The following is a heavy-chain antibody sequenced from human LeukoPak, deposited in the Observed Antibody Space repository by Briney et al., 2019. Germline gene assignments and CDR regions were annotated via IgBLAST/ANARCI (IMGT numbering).Heavy chain of an antibody. CDR1: GFNVTTNN. V-gene: IGHV3-66*04. CDR2: FHAGGGP. Sequence: PGGSLRLSCVGSGFNVTTNNMYWVRQAPGKGLECVSAFHAGGGPDYADSVRDRFTISRDNSKNTLYLQMNSLRAEDTAVYFCGRRFCNSCPLDFWGQGTLATVSS. CDR3: GRRFCNSCPLDF. J-gene: IGHJ4*02. D-gene: IGHD2-21*01.